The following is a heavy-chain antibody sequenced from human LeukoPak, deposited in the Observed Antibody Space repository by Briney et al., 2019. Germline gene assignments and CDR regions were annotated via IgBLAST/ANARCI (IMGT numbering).Heavy chain of an antibody. J-gene: IGHJ3*02. CDR2: VHHSGTA. D-gene: IGHD3-22*01. CDR1: NGSISNYF. V-gene: IGHV4-59*01. CDR3: ASLGGYYESSSYSQLDAFDI. Sequence: PSETLSLTCTVSNGSISNYFWSWIRQPPGKGLEWIGYVHHSGTADYNPSLMSRVNISIDTSEHRLSLKLSSVTAADTALYYCASLGGYYESSSYSQLDAFDIWGQGTMVTVSS.